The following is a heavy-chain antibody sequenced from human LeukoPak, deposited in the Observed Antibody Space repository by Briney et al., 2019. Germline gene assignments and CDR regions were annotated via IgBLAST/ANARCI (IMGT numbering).Heavy chain of an antibody. CDR1: GASISSYY. V-gene: IGHV4-4*07. D-gene: IGHD6-19*01. J-gene: IGHJ4*02. CDR3: ARDHGSGWTWAYDY. Sequence: SETLSLTCTVSGASISSYYWSWIRQPAGKGLEWIGRIHTSGSTNYNPSLKSRVTMSVDTSKNQFSLKLSSVTAADTAVYYCARDHGSGWTWAYDYWGQGTLVTVSS. CDR2: IHTSGST.